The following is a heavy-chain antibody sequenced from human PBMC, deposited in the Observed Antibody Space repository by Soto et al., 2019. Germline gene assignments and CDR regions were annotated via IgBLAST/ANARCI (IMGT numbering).Heavy chain of an antibody. CDR2: IWYDGSNK. J-gene: IGHJ6*02. CDR1: GFTFSSYG. Sequence: QVQLVESGGGVVQPGRSLRLSCAASGFTFSSYGMHWVRQAPGKGLEWVAVIWYDGSNKYYADSVKGRFTISRDNSKNTLYLQMNSLRAEDTAVYYCARDLTVVSGYYYYGMDVRGQGTTVTVSS. CDR3: ARDLTVVSGYYYYGMDV. D-gene: IGHD2-15*01. V-gene: IGHV3-33*01.